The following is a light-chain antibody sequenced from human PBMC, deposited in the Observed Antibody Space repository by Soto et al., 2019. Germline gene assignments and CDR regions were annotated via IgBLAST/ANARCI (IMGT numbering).Light chain of an antibody. Sequence: EIVLTQSPATLSVSPGERATLSCRASQSVSSNLAWYQLKPGQAPRLLIYGASTRATGIPARFSGSRSGTEFTLTISSLQSEDFAVYYWQQYNNWPLTFGGGTKVEIK. V-gene: IGKV3-15*01. CDR1: QSVSSN. CDR2: GAS. CDR3: QQYNNWPLT. J-gene: IGKJ4*01.